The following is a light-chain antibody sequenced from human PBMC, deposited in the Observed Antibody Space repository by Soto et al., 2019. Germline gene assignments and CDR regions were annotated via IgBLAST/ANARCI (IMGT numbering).Light chain of an antibody. CDR2: GAS. J-gene: IGKJ3*01. V-gene: IGKV3-20*01. CDR3: QQHGSSPFT. CDR1: QRVTRTY. Sequence: EIVLTQSPDTLSLSPGERTTLSCRASQRVTRTYLAWYQQKPGQAPRLLLYGASTRATGIPDRFSASGSGTDFTLTISRLEPEDFAVYYCQQHGSSPFTFGPGTKVEIK.